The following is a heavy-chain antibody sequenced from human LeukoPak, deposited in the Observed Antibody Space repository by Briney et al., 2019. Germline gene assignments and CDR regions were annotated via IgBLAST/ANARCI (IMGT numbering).Heavy chain of an antibody. V-gene: IGHV1-18*01. CDR2: ISAYNGNT. J-gene: IGHJ4*02. Sequence: GASVKVSCKASGYTFTSYGISWVRQAPGQGLEWMGWISAYNGNTNYAQKLQGRVTMTTDTSTSTAYMELRSLRSDDTAVYYCARDLQRYGSSGWYSSNPYYFDYWGQGTLVTVSS. D-gene: IGHD6-19*01. CDR1: GYTFTSYG. CDR3: ARDLQRYGSSGWYSSNPYYFDY.